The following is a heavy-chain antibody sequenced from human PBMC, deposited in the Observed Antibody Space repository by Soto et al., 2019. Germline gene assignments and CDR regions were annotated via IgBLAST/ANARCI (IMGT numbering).Heavy chain of an antibody. Sequence: EVQLLESGGGLVQPGGSLRLSCAASGFTFSSYAMSWVRQAPGKGLEWVSAISGSGGSTYYADSVKGRFTIARDNSKNTLYRQMNSLRAEDTAVYYCAKDPVHRTYYDSLTGYYFDYWGQGTLVTVSS. D-gene: IGHD3-9*01. CDR3: AKDPVHRTYYDSLTGYYFDY. CDR2: ISGSGGST. CDR1: GFTFSSYA. V-gene: IGHV3-23*01. J-gene: IGHJ4*02.